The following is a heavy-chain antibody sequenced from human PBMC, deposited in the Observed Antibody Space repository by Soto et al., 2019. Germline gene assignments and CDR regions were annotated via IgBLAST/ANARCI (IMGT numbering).Heavy chain of an antibody. CDR2: ISYDGSNK. CDR1: GFTFSSYA. V-gene: IGHV3-30-3*01. Sequence: GGSLRLSCAASGFTFSSYAMHWVRQAPGKGLEWVAVISYDGSNKYYADSVKGRFTISRDNSKNTLYLQMNSLRAEDTAVYYCARSGIAVEKIDYWGQGTLVTVSS. CDR3: ARSGIAVEKIDY. J-gene: IGHJ4*02. D-gene: IGHD6-19*01.